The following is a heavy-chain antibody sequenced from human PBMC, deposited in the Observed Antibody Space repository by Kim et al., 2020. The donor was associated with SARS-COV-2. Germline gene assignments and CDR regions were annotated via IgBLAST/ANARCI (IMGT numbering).Heavy chain of an antibody. CDR3: TTEDYYYGMDV. V-gene: IGHV3-15*01. J-gene: IGHJ6*02. Sequence: DYAAPVKGRFTISRDDSKNTLYLQMNSLKTEDTAVYYCTTEDYYYGMDVWGQGTTVTVSS.